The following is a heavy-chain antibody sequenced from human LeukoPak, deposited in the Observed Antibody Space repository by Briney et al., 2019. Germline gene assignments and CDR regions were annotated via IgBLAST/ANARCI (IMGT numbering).Heavy chain of an antibody. CDR1: GFTFSNYA. Sequence: GGSLRLSCTASGFTFSNYAMSWVHQAPGKGLEWVSAISGNGGSTFDADSVKGRFTISRDNSKNTLYLQMNSLRAEDTAIYYCAKDVFELYDIYDHWGQGTLVTVSS. CDR3: AKDVFELYDIYDH. V-gene: IGHV3-23*01. J-gene: IGHJ4*02. CDR2: ISGNGGST. D-gene: IGHD3-9*01.